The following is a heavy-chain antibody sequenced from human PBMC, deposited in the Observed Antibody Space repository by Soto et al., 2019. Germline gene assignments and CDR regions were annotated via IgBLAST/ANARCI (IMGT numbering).Heavy chain of an antibody. Sequence: PGGSLRLSCAASGFTFSNAWMSWVRQAPGKGLEWVGRIKSKTDGGTTDYAAPVKGRFTISRDDSKNTLYLQMNSLKTEDTAVYYCTTVVGSSWYLDNYYGMDVWGQGTTVTVSS. V-gene: IGHV3-15*01. CDR1: GFTFSNAW. J-gene: IGHJ6*02. CDR2: IKSKTDGGTT. CDR3: TTVVGSSWYLDNYYGMDV. D-gene: IGHD6-13*01.